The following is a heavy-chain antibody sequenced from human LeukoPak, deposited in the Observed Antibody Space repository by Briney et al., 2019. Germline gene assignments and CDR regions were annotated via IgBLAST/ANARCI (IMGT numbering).Heavy chain of an antibody. CDR2: IYNSGST. Sequence: KPSETLSLTCAVSGSSISNTYYGGWIRQPPGKGREWIASIYNSGSTYYNPSLRSRVTISVDTSKNQFSLTLRSVTAADTAVYYCARHMGVVIITWFDPWGQGTLVTVSS. CDR3: ARHMGVVIITWFDP. J-gene: IGHJ5*02. CDR1: GSSISNTYY. D-gene: IGHD3-3*01. V-gene: IGHV4-38-2*01.